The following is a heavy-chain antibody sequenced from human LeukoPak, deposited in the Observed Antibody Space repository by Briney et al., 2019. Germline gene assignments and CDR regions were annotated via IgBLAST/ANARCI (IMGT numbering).Heavy chain of an antibody. V-gene: IGHV1-18*01. Sequence: EASVKVSCKASGYTSTSYGISWVRQAPGQGLEWMGWISAYNGNTNYAQKLQGRVTMTTDTSTSTAYMELRSLRSDDTAVYYCARGHNWNPEDAFDIWGQGTMVTVSS. J-gene: IGHJ3*02. D-gene: IGHD1-20*01. CDR1: GYTSTSYG. CDR2: ISAYNGNT. CDR3: ARGHNWNPEDAFDI.